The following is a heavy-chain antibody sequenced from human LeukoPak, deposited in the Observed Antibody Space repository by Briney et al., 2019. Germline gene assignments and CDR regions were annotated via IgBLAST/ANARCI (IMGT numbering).Heavy chain of an antibody. CDR3: ARSAKYSSGWYRWFDP. D-gene: IGHD6-19*01. Sequence: SETLSLTCTVSGGSISTFDYYWSWIRQPPGKGLEWIGYIYYSGSTNYNPSLKSRVTISVGTSKNQFSLKLSSVAAADTAVYYCARSAKYSSGWYRWFDPWGQGTLVTVSS. V-gene: IGHV4-61*08. CDR2: IYYSGST. J-gene: IGHJ5*02. CDR1: GGSISTFDYY.